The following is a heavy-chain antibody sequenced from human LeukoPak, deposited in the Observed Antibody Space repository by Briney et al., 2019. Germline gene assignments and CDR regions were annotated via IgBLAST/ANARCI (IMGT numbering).Heavy chain of an antibody. D-gene: IGHD1-26*01. CDR1: GFTFSTYG. J-gene: IGHJ4*02. Sequence: SGGSLRLSCAASGFTFSTYGMHWVRQAPGKGLEWVAFIRYDGGNKYYADSVKGRFTISRDNSKNTLYLQMNSLRAEDTAVYYWGKEGGGATPPPPDYWGQGTLVTVSS. CDR2: IRYDGGNK. V-gene: IGHV3-30*02. CDR3: GKEGGGATPPPPDY.